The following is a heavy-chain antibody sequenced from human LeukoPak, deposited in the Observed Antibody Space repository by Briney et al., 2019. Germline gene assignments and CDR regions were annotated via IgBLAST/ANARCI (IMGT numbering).Heavy chain of an antibody. Sequence: ASVKVSCKASGYTFTGYYMYWVRQAPGQGLEWMGWINPNSGGTNYAQKFQGRVTMTRDTSISTAYMELSRLRSDDTAVYYCARTLLDIVVVPAAMNRYYYYYGMDVWGQGTTVTVSS. V-gene: IGHV1-2*02. CDR1: GYTFTGYY. CDR3: ARTLLDIVVVPAAMNRYYYYYGMDV. D-gene: IGHD2-2*01. J-gene: IGHJ6*02. CDR2: INPNSGGT.